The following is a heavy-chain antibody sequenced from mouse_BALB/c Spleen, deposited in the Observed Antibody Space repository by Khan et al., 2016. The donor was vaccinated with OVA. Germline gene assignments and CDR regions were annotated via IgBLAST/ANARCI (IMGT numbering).Heavy chain of an antibody. V-gene: IGHV1-4*01. CDR2: INPSNGYT. D-gene: IGHD2-14*01. Sequence: QIQLVQSGAELARPGASVKMSCKASGYTFTSYTIHWIKLRPGQGLEWIGYINPSNGYTNYNQKFKDKATLTADKSSTTAYMELSSLTSDDSALYNCVRDGAYHRNDGLFAYWGQGTLVTVSA. CDR1: GYTFTSYT. J-gene: IGHJ3*01. CDR3: VRDGAYHRNDGLFAY.